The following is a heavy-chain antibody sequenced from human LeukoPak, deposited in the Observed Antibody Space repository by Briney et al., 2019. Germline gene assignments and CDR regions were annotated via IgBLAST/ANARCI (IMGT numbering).Heavy chain of an antibody. V-gene: IGHV4-59*01. D-gene: IGHD3-10*01. CDR3: ARIYGSYSPDY. Sequence: PSETLSLACTASGGSINDYYWTWIRQPPGKGLEWIGYIYYSGSTNYNPSLKSRVTISLDTPKNQFSLKLSSVTAADTAIYYCARIYGSYSPDYWGQGTLVTVSS. J-gene: IGHJ4*02. CDR2: IYYSGST. CDR1: GGSINDYY.